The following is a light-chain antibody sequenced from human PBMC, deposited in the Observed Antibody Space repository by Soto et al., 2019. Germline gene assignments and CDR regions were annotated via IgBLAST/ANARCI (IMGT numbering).Light chain of an antibody. CDR1: SSDVGGYNY. V-gene: IGLV2-11*01. CDR3: CSYAGNSLWV. Sequence: QSALTQPRSVSGSPGQSVTISCTGTSSDVGGYNYVSWYQQHPGKAPKLLSYDVSKWPSGVPDRFSGSKSGNTASLTISGLQAEDEADYYCCSYAGNSLWVFGGGTKLTVL. CDR2: DVS. J-gene: IGLJ3*02.